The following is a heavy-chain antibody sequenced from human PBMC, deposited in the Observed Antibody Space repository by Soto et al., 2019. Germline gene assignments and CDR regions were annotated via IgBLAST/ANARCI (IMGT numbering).Heavy chain of an antibody. J-gene: IGHJ5*02. V-gene: IGHV1-3*01. Sequence: GYTFTGYAMDLVLQVPRQRVDWMGWINAGNGNTKYSQKFQGRVTITRDASASTAYMELSSLRSEDTAVYYCARDTMDHHYDILTGPSGWFDLWGQGTLVTVS. CDR2: INAGNGNT. CDR3: ARDTMDHHYDILTGPSGWFDL. CDR1: GYTFTGYA. D-gene: IGHD3-9*01.